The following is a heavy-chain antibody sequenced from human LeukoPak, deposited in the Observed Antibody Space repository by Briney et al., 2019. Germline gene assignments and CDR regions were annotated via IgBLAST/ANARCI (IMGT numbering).Heavy chain of an antibody. J-gene: IGHJ5*02. CDR2: TNHSGST. CDR3: ARTKIVLMVYAKLYNWFDP. V-gene: IGHV4-34*01. Sequence: PSETLSLTCAVYGGSFSGYYWSWIRQPPGKGLEWIGETNHSGSTNYNPSLKSRVTISVDTSKNQFSLKLSSVTAADTAVYYCARTKIVLMVYAKLYNWFDPWGQGTLVTVSS. CDR1: GGSFSGYY. D-gene: IGHD2-8*01.